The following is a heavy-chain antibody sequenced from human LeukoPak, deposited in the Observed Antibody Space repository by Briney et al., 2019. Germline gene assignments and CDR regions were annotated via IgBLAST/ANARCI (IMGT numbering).Heavy chain of an antibody. CDR3: ASPLDYGAELDV. D-gene: IGHD4-17*01. Sequence: SETLSFTCTVSGGSISSSSYYWGWIRQPPGKGLEWIASIYYSGSTYYNPSLKSRVTISSDTSKNQFPMRLSSVTAADTAVYYCASPLDYGAELDVWGQGTTVTVSS. CDR1: GGSISSSSYY. J-gene: IGHJ6*02. V-gene: IGHV4-39*01. CDR2: IYYSGST.